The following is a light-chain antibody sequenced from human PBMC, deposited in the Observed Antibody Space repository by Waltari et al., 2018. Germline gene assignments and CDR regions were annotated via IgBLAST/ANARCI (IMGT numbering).Light chain of an antibody. CDR1: SSDVGGYNY. V-gene: IGLV2-14*03. J-gene: IGLJ3*02. CDR2: DVS. Sequence: QSALTHPASVSGSPGQWITIPCTGTSSDVGGYNYVSWYQQHPGKAPKLMIFDVSNRPSGVSNRFSGSKSGNTASLTISGLQAEDEADYYCSSYISSSTLEVFGGGTRLTVL. CDR3: SSYISSSTLEV.